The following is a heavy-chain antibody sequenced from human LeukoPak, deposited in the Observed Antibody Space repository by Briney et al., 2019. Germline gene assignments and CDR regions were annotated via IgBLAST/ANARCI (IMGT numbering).Heavy chain of an antibody. CDR3: ARTPGSPGLFDY. D-gene: IGHD2-15*01. J-gene: IGHJ4*02. V-gene: IGHV1-2*02. Sequence: ASVRVSCKASGYSITDYYIHWARQAPGQGLEWLGWINPNSGGTNYAQKFQGRVTMTTDTSTSTAYMELRSLRSDDTAVYYCARTPGSPGLFDYWGQGTLVTVSS. CDR1: GYSITDYY. CDR2: INPNSGGT.